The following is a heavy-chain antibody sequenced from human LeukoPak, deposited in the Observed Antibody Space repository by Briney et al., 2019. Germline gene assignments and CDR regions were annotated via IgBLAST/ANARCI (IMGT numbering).Heavy chain of an antibody. CDR1: GFTFGSYA. V-gene: IGHV3-23*01. J-gene: IGHJ4*02. CDR3: AKTRAGNSSGRDPGWPMDY. Sequence: GGSLRLSCAASGFTFGSYAIYWVRQAPGKGLEWVSGISGSGGITYFADSVKGRFTISRDNSKNTVYLQINRLRAEDTALYYCAKTRAGNSSGRDPGWPMDYWGQGTLVTVSS. CDR2: ISGSGGIT. D-gene: IGHD3-22*01.